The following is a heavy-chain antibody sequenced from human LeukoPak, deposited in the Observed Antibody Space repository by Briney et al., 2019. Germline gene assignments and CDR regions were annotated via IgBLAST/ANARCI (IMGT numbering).Heavy chain of an antibody. Sequence: GGSLRLSCAASGFTFSNYWMGWVRQAPGKRLEWVANMNIDGSEKYYADSVKGRFSISRDNARNSVYLQMASLRVEDTAVYYCARDADSDYFYWGQGTLVTVSS. CDR3: ARDADSDYFY. CDR1: GFTFSNYW. V-gene: IGHV3-7*01. J-gene: IGHJ4*02. D-gene: IGHD4-11*01. CDR2: MNIDGSEK.